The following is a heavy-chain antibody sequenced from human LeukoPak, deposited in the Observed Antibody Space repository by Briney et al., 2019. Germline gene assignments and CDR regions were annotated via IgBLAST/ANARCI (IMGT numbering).Heavy chain of an antibody. Sequence: SETLSLTCTVSGGSNSNYYWSWIRQPAGKGLEWIGRIYTSGNTNYNPSLKSRVTMSVDTSKNQFSLKMTSVTAADMAVYFCARGLAAAADMPLDYWGQGTLVTVSS. V-gene: IGHV4-4*07. CDR1: GGSNSNYY. CDR2: IYTSGNT. J-gene: IGHJ4*02. CDR3: ARGLAAAADMPLDY. D-gene: IGHD6-13*01.